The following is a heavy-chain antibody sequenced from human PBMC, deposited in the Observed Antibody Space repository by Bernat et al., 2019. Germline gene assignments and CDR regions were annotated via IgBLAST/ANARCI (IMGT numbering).Heavy chain of an antibody. J-gene: IGHJ6*02. CDR2: IDSGGST. CDR3: ARYMRGYYGSGSYAPNYYYYYGMDV. V-gene: IGHV3-66*01. CDR1: GFTVSSNY. D-gene: IGHD3-10*01. Sequence: EVQLVESGGGLVQPGGSLRLSCAASGFTVSSNYMSWVRQAPGKGLEWVSVIDSGGSTYYADSVKGRFTISRDNSKNTLDLQMNSLRAEDTAVYDCARYMRGYYGSGSYAPNYYYYYGMDVWGQGTTVTVSS.